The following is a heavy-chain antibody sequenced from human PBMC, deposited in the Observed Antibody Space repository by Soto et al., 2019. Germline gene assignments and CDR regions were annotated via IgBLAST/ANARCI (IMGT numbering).Heavy chain of an antibody. J-gene: IGHJ4*02. CDR2: IHYSGTT. V-gene: IGHV4-59*01. CDR1: GTPISSYY. CDR3: ARYNSYAIDY. Sequence: SATLSLPCTVSGTPISSYYWSWIRQPPGKGLEWIANIHYSGTTNYNPSLASRVTLSVDTSKNQFSLKMTSVTAADRAMYFCARYNSYAIDYWGRGTLVTVSS. D-gene: IGHD2-8*01.